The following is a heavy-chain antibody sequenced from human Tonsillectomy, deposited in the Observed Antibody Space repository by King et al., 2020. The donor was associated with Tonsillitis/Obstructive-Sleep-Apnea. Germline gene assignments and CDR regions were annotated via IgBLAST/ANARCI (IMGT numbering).Heavy chain of an antibody. J-gene: IGHJ4*02. CDR3: TTAETDY. Sequence: VQLVESGGGLVKPGGSLRLSCAASGFTFSNAWMSWVRQAPGKGLEWVGLIKSKTDGGTTDYDAPVKGRFTISRDDSKNTLYLQMNSLKTEDTAVYYCTTAETDYWGQGTLVTVSS. CDR1: GFTFSNAW. V-gene: IGHV3-15*01. CDR2: IKSKTDGGTT.